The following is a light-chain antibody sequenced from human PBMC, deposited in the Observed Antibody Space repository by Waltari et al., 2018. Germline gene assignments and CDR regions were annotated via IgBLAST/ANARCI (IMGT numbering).Light chain of an antibody. CDR2: EVN. V-gene: IGLV6-57*04. CDR3: QSYDGSSVV. CDR1: SDSIASFY. J-gene: IGLJ2*01. Sequence: NFMLTQPHSMSESPGKTVIISCTRSSDSIASFYVQWFHQRPGSPPTTVIFEVNQRPSGVPDRFSGSIDSSSNSASLTISGLKPEDEADYYCQSYDGSSVVFGGGTKLTVL.